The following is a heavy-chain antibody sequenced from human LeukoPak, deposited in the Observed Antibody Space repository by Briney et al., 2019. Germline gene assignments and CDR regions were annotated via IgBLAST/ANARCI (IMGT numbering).Heavy chain of an antibody. J-gene: IGHJ4*02. D-gene: IGHD3-10*01. CDR3: AKTPIIRALDY. V-gene: IGHV3-23*01. Sequence: GGSLRLSCAASGFTFSSYSMNWVRQAPGKGLEWVSSMSGSGDTTEYAASVKGRFTISRDNSKNTLYLQMNSLRAEDTAVYYCAKTPIIRALDYWGQGTLVTVSS. CDR1: GFTFSSYS. CDR2: MSGSGDTT.